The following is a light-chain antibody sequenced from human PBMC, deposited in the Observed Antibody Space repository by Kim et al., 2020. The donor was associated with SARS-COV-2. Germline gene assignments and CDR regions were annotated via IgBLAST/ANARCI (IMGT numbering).Light chain of an antibody. Sequence: VSPGQTASITCSGDELGDKYACWYQQKPGQSPVLVIYQDSKRPSGIPERFSGSNSGNTATLTISGTQAMDEADYYCQAWDSSTNVVFGGGTKLTVL. V-gene: IGLV3-1*01. J-gene: IGLJ2*01. CDR3: QAWDSSTNVV. CDR2: QDS. CDR1: ELGDKY.